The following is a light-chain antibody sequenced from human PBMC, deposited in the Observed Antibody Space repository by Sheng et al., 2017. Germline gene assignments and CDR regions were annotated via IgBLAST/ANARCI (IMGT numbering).Light chain of an antibody. V-gene: IGKV3-20*01. Sequence: EIVMTQSPATLSLSPGERATLSCRASQSVSNYLAWYQQKPGQPPRLLVYGASRRAAGIPARFSGSGSGTDFTLTISRLEPEDFAVYYCQQYGSSPYVTFGQGTKVEIK. CDR3: QQYGSSPYVT. J-gene: IGKJ1*01. CDR1: QSVSNY. CDR2: GAS.